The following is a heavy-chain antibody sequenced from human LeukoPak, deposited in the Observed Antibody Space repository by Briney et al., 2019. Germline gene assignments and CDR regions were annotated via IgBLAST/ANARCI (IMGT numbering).Heavy chain of an antibody. J-gene: IGHJ4*02. Sequence: SVKVSCKASGGTFSSYAISWVRQAPGQGLEWMGRIIPIFGTANYAQKFQGRLTINTDESTSTAYMELSSLRSEDTAVYYCARDMPLYGNPGIAVAGPYYFDYWAREPWSPSPQ. V-gene: IGHV1-69*05. CDR3: ARDMPLYGNPGIAVAGPYYFDY. D-gene: IGHD6-19*01. CDR2: IIPIFGTA. CDR1: GGTFSSYA.